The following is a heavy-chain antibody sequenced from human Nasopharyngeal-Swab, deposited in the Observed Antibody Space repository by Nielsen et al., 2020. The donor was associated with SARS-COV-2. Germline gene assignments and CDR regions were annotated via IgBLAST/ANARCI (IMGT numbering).Heavy chain of an antibody. CDR1: GGSVSSGSYY. Sequence: ESLKISCTVSGGSVSSGSYYWSWIRQPPGKGLEWIGYTYYSGSTNYNPSLKSRVTISVDTSKNQFSLKLSSVTAADTAVYYCARDHYGSGSPSMDVWGQGTTVTVSS. CDR2: TYYSGST. CDR3: ARDHYGSGSPSMDV. V-gene: IGHV4-61*01. J-gene: IGHJ6*02. D-gene: IGHD3-10*01.